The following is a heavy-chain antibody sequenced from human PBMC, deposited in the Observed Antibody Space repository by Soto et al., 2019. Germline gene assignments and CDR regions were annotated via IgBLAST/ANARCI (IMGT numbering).Heavy chain of an antibody. Sequence: QITLKESGPTLVKPTQTLTLTCTVSGFSLSTSGVGVGWIRQPPGKALEWLALIYWDDDKPYSPSLKSRLTITKHTSKNQVVLTMTKMDPVDTATYYCAHDRMIRAGYWYFDLWGRGTLVTVSS. V-gene: IGHV2-5*02. CDR2: IYWDDDK. CDR3: AHDRMIRAGYWYFDL. J-gene: IGHJ2*01. CDR1: GFSLSTSGVG. D-gene: IGHD3-16*01.